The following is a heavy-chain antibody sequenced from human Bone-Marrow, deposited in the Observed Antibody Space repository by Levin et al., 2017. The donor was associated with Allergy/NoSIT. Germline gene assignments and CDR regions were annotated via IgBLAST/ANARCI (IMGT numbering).Heavy chain of an antibody. D-gene: IGHD1-1*01. CDR3: ASNWDESHNGNGNYFDS. CDR2: VYYSGST. CDR1: GGSLRTSSYY. Sequence: PSETLSLTCTVSGGSLRTSSYYWTWFRQHPGKGLEWIGNVYYSGSTYYNPSLKRRVSISVDTSKSQFYLRLSSVTAADTAVYYCASNWDESHNGNGNYFDSWGQGALVTVSS. J-gene: IGHJ4*02. V-gene: IGHV4-31*02.